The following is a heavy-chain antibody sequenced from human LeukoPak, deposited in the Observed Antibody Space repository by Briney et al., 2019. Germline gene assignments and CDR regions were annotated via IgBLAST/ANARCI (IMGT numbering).Heavy chain of an antibody. D-gene: IGHD3-22*01. J-gene: IGHJ4*02. CDR3: ARDSLPGYYYDSSGADY. CDR1: GFTFSDYY. V-gene: IGHV3-11*01. CDR2: IRSSGSTI. Sequence: PGGSLRLSCAASGFTFSDYYMSWIRQAPGKGLEWVSYIRSSGSTIYYADSVKGRFTISRDNAKNSLYLQMNSLRAEDTAVYYCARDSLPGYYYDSSGADYWGQGTLVTVSS.